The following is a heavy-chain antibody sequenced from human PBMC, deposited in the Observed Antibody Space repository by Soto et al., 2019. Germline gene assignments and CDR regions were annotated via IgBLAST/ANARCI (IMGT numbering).Heavy chain of an antibody. V-gene: IGHV3-9*01. CDR3: AKIRGWVLSSYLTS. CDR1: GFTFDDYA. Sequence: EVQLVESGGGLVQPGRSLRLSCAASGFTFDDYAMHWVRQAPGKGLEWVSGISWNSGSIGYADSVKGRFTISRDNAKNSCYLQWTILRAKARALFYCAKIRGWVLSSYLTSGGRGTLSTV. CDR2: ISWNSGSI. D-gene: IGHD3-9*01. J-gene: IGHJ4*02.